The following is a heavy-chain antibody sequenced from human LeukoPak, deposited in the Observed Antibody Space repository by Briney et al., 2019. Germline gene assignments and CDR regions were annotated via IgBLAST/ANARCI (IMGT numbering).Heavy chain of an antibody. J-gene: IGHJ4*02. Sequence: SRDNSKNTLYLQMNSLRAEDTAVYYCAKYRMYHFDYWGQGTLVTVSS. CDR3: AKYRMYHFDY. D-gene: IGHD1-14*01. V-gene: IGHV3-23*01.